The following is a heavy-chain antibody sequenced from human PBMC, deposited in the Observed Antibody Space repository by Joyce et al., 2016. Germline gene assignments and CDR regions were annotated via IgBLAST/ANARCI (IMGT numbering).Heavy chain of an antibody. J-gene: IGHJ5*02. V-gene: IGHV1-8*01. Sequence: QVQLVQSGAEVKKPGASVKVSCKASGYTFTSYDINWVRQATGQGLEWMGWFNPNSGNTDYVQNFQGRVTMTRNTSISTAYMELSSLRSEDTAVYYCTRERNFGDLSFDPWGQGTLVTVSS. CDR2: FNPNSGNT. D-gene: IGHD4-17*01. CDR3: TRERNFGDLSFDP. CDR1: GYTFTSYD.